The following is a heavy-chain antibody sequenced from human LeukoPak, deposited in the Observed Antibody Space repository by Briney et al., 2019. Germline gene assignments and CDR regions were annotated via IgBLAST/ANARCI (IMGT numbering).Heavy chain of an antibody. D-gene: IGHD3-3*01. Sequence: GGSLRLSFAASGFTFSSYAMSWVRQAPGKGLEWVSSISSSSSYIYYADSVKGRFTISRDNAKNSLYLQMNSLRAEDTAVYYCAREPECDYWGQGTLVTVSS. CDR3: AREPECDY. CDR1: GFTFSSYA. J-gene: IGHJ4*02. V-gene: IGHV3-21*01. CDR2: ISSSSSYI.